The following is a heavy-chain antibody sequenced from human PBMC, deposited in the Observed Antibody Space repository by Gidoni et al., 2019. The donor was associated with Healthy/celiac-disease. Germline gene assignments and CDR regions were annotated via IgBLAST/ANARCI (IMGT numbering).Heavy chain of an antibody. CDR3: ANNVYYYDSSGPHWYFDL. CDR2: ISGSGGST. J-gene: IGHJ2*01. V-gene: IGHV3-23*01. D-gene: IGHD3-22*01. Sequence: EVQMLESGGGLVQPGGSLRLSCAASGFTFSSSAMSWVRQAPGKGLEWVSAISGSGGSTYYADSVKGRFTISRDNSKNTLYLQMNSLRAEDTAVYYCANNVYYYDSSGPHWYFDLWGRGTLVTVSS. CDR1: GFTFSSSA.